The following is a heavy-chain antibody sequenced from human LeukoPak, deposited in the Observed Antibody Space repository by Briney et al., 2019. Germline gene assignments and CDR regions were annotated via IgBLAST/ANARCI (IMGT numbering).Heavy chain of an antibody. Sequence: GGSLRLSCAASGLTFSGSAMHWVRQASGKGLEWVGRIRSKANNYATAYAASVKGRFTISRDDSKNTAYLQMNSLKTEDTAVYYCTKRATDDSSGYYSAWGQGTLVTVSS. J-gene: IGHJ5*02. CDR3: TKRATDDSSGYYSA. CDR1: GLTFSGSA. CDR2: IRSKANNYAT. V-gene: IGHV3-73*01. D-gene: IGHD3-22*01.